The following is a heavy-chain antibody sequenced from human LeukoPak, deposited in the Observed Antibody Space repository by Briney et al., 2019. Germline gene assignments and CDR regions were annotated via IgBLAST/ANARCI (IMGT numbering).Heavy chain of an antibody. Sequence: ASVKASCKASGYTFSDFYVHWVRQAPGQGLEWMGIIKVSGGRTEYAQKFQGRVTMTRDMSTSTVYMELNKLRSEDTAVYYCAREPPESYYFDYWGQGTLVTVSS. J-gene: IGHJ4*02. CDR2: IKVSGGRT. CDR3: AREPPESYYFDY. V-gene: IGHV1-46*01. CDR1: GYTFSDFY.